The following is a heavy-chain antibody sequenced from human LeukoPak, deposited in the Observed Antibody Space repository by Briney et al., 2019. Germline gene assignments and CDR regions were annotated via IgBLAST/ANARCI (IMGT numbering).Heavy chain of an antibody. CDR3: ARDRRFWTFDY. V-gene: IGHV3-21*01. Sequence: GGSLRLPCAASGFTFSSYSMNWVRQAPGKGLEWVSSISSSSSYIYYADSVKGRFTISRDNAKNSLYLQMNSLRAEDTAVYYCARDRRFWTFDYWGQGTLVTVSS. D-gene: IGHD3/OR15-3a*01. CDR1: GFTFSSYS. J-gene: IGHJ4*02. CDR2: ISSSSSYI.